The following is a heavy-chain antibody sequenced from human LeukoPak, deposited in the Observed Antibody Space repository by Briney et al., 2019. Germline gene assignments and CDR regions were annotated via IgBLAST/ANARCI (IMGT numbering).Heavy chain of an antibody. V-gene: IGHV1-69*05. CDR1: GGTFSSYG. CDR3: ARDRWTAMVTWYFDY. CDR2: IIPIFGTA. D-gene: IGHD5-18*01. J-gene: IGHJ4*02. Sequence: ASVKVSCKASGGTFSSYGISWVRQAPGQGLEWMGRIIPIFGTANCAQKFQGRVTITTDESTSTAYMELSSLRSEDTAVYYCARDRWTAMVTWYFDYWGQGTLVTVSS.